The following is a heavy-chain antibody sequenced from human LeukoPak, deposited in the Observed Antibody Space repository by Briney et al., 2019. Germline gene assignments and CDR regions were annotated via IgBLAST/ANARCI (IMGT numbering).Heavy chain of an antibody. CDR1: GFTVSSNY. Sequence: GGSLRLSCAASGFTVSSNYMSWIRQAPGKGLEWVSYISSSGSTICYADSVKGRFTISRDNAKNSLYLQMNSLRAEDTAVYYCAREYSSSWGDAFDIWGQGTMVTVSS. CDR3: AREYSSSWGDAFDI. V-gene: IGHV3-11*01. J-gene: IGHJ3*02. CDR2: ISSSGSTI. D-gene: IGHD6-13*01.